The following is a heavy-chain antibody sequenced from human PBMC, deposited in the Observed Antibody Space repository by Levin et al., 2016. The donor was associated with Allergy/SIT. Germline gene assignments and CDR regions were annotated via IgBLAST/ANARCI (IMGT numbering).Heavy chain of an antibody. Sequence: SETLSLTCTVSGDSINTGGYYWSWIRQHPGKGLEWIGYIYYSGSTYQNPSLRSRVTLSVDTPKNQFSLKVTSVTAADTAVYYCARGRVRGFDSWGQGTLVTVSS. CDR2: IYYSGST. J-gene: IGHJ4*02. CDR1: GDSINTGGYY. CDR3: ARGRVRGFDS. V-gene: IGHV4-31*03.